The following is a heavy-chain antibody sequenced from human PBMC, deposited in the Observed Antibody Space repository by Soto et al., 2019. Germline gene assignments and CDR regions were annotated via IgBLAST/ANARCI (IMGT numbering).Heavy chain of an antibody. D-gene: IGHD6-13*01. CDR2: IYYSGST. V-gene: IGHV4-31*03. Sequence: QVQLQESGPGLVKPSQTLSLTCTVSGGSISSGGYYWSWIRQHPGKGLEWIGYIYYSGSTYYNPSLKSRVTKSVETAKNQFSLKLSSVTAADTAVYYFARSFGVAAAGPFDYWGQGTLVTVSS. CDR1: GGSISSGGYY. CDR3: ARSFGVAAAGPFDY. J-gene: IGHJ4*02.